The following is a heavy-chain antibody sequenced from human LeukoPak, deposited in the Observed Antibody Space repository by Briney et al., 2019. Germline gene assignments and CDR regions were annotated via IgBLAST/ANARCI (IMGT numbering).Heavy chain of an antibody. Sequence: PGGSLRLSCAASGFTFSDHYMDWVRQTPGKGLEWVGRTRNKANSYTTEYAASVKGRFTISRDDSKNSLYLQMNSLKTEDTAVYYCARGPYSGYSAYGMDVWGQGTTVTVSS. D-gene: IGHD5-12*01. CDR2: TRNKANSYTT. V-gene: IGHV3-72*01. CDR3: ARGPYSGYSAYGMDV. CDR1: GFTFSDHY. J-gene: IGHJ6*02.